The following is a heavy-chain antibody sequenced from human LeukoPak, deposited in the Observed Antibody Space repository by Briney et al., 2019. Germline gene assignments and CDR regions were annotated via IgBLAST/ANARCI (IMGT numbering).Heavy chain of an antibody. D-gene: IGHD5-24*01. V-gene: IGHV3-23*01. CDR3: AKGDGYIYGSSDY. J-gene: IGHJ4*02. CDR2: IFGSGGST. CDR1: GFTFSSYA. Sequence: HPGGSLRLSCAASGFTFSSYAMYWVRQAPGKGLEWVSGIFGSGGSTHYADSVKGRFTISRDNSKNTVYLQMNSLRAEDTAVYYCAKGDGYIYGSSDYWGQGTLVTVSS.